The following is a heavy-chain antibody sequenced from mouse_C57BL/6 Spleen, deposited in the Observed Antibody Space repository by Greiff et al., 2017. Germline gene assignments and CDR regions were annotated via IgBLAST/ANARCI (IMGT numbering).Heavy chain of an antibody. Sequence: QVQLQQSGPELVKPGASVKISCKASGYAFSSSWMNWVKQRPGKGLEWIGRIYPGDGDTNYNGKFKGKATLTADKSSSTAYMQLSSLTSEDSSVYYCTKESDGYYYWGQGTTLTVSS. J-gene: IGHJ2*01. CDR3: TKESDGYYY. V-gene: IGHV1-82*01. CDR1: GYAFSSSW. D-gene: IGHD2-3*01. CDR2: IYPGDGDT.